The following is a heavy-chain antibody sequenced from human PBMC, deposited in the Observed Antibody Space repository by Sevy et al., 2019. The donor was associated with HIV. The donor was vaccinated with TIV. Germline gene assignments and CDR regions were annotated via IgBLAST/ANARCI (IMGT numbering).Heavy chain of an antibody. CDR2: MYYSGST. J-gene: IGHJ4*02. CDR1: GGSISSGGYY. D-gene: IGHD3-22*01. CDR3: ARSMIVVPATFDY. Sequence: SETLSLTCTVSGGSISSGGYYWSWIRQHPGKGLEWIGYMYYSGSTYYNPSLKSRVTISVDTSKNQFSLKLSSVTAADTAVYYCARSMIVVPATFDYWAQGTLVTVSS. V-gene: IGHV4-31*03.